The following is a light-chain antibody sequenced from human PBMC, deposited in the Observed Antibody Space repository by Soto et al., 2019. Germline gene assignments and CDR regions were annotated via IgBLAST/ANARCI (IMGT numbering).Light chain of an antibody. J-gene: IGLJ1*01. CDR2: EVS. V-gene: IGLV2-14*01. Sequence: QSALTQPASVSGSPGQSITISCTGTSRDVGGYNYVSWYQQHPVKAPKLMIYEVSNRPSGVSNRFSGSKSGNTASLTISGLQAEDEADYYCSSYTSSGFGTGTKLTVL. CDR1: SRDVGGYNY. CDR3: SSYTSSG.